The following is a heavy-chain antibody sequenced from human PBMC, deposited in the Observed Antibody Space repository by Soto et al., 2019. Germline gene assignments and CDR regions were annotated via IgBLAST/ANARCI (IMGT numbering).Heavy chain of an antibody. CDR3: ARAYYGSGNYWLDY. CDR2: INRDGTTT. Sequence: PGGSLRLSCAASGFTFSSYWMHWVRQAPGKGLVWVSRINRDGTTTHCADSVKGRITISRDNARNTLSLQMNSLRAEDTAVYYCARAYYGSGNYWLDYWGQGTVVTVSS. CDR1: GFTFSSYW. D-gene: IGHD3-10*01. J-gene: IGHJ4*02. V-gene: IGHV3-74*01.